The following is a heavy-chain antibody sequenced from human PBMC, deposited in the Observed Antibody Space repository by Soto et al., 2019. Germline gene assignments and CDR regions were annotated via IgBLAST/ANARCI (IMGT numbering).Heavy chain of an antibody. D-gene: IGHD3-9*01. CDR2: INAGNGNT. Sequence: QVQRVQSGAEVKKPGASVKVSCKASGYTFTSYAMHWVRQAPGQRLEWMGWINAGNGNTKYSQKFQGRVTITRDTSASTAYMELSSLRSEDTAVYYCARKAHYDILTGYYNAEYFQHWGQGTLVTVSS. CDR1: GYTFTSYA. J-gene: IGHJ1*01. V-gene: IGHV1-3*01. CDR3: ARKAHYDILTGYYNAEYFQH.